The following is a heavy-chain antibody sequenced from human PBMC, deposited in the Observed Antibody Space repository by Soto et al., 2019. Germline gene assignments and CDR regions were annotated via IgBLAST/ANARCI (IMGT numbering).Heavy chain of an antibody. Sequence: QVQLVQSGAEVKKPGASVKVSCKASGYNFTTYGISWVRQAPGQGLEWEGWISAYSGNTKYAQKIQGRVTVTTDTSTSTAYMEVRGLRSDDTAVYYCARGRYGDYWGQGPLVTTSS. CDR1: GYNFTTYG. D-gene: IGHD4-17*01. CDR3: ARGRYGDY. V-gene: IGHV1-18*01. CDR2: ISAYSGNT. J-gene: IGHJ4*02.